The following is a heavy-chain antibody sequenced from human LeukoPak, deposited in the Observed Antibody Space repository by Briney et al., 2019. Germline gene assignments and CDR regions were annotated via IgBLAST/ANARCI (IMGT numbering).Heavy chain of an antibody. CDR1: GFTFDDYA. V-gene: IGHV3-9*01. D-gene: IGHD3-10*01. CDR2: ISWNSGSI. Sequence: GGSLRLSCAASGFTFDDYAMHWVRQAPGKGLEWVSRISWNSGSIGYADSVKGRFTISRDNAKNSLYLQMNSLRAEDTALYYCAKANYYGSGRSAFDIWGQGTMVTVSS. CDR3: AKANYYGSGRSAFDI. J-gene: IGHJ3*02.